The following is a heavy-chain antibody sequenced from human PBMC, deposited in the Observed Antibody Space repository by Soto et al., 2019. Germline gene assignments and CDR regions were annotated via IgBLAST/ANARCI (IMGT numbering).Heavy chain of an antibody. Sequence: SETLSLTCTVSGDSISSSNSHWGWTRQPPGKGLEYIGSVYYGGAIFYSGNIYYNPSLKSRVTISVDTSKNQFSLRLSSVTAADTGVYYCVRYDRINMKPYSPEGFHIWXQGTMVTVSS. D-gene: IGHD3-3*02. CDR1: GDSISSSNSH. CDR2: VYYGGAIFYSGNI. J-gene: IGHJ3*02. CDR3: VRYDRINMKPYSPEGFHI. V-gene: IGHV4-39*01.